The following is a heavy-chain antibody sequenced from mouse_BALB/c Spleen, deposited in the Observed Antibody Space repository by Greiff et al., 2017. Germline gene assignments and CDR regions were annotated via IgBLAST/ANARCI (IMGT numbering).Heavy chain of an antibody. D-gene: IGHD2-4*01. CDR1: GFSLTSYG. Sequence: VHLVESGPGLVAPSQSLSITCTVPGFSLTSYGVSWVRQPPGKGLEWLGVLWGDGSTNYHSALISRLSISKDNSKSKVFLKLNSLQTDDTATYYCAKDGITTGGYYFDYWGQGTTLTVSS. CDR3: AKDGITTGGYYFDY. CDR2: LWGDGST. J-gene: IGHJ2*01. V-gene: IGHV2-3*01.